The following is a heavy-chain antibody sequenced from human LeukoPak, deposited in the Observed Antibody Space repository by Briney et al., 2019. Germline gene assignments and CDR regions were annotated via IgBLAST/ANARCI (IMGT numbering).Heavy chain of an antibody. V-gene: IGHV1-24*01. J-gene: IGHJ4*03. CDR2: FDPEDGET. CDR1: GYTLTELS. D-gene: IGHD3-9*01. Sequence: ASVKVSCKVSGYTLTELSMHWVRQAPGKGLEWMGGFDPEDGETIYAQKFQGRVTMTEDTSTNTAYMELSSLRSEDTAVYYCATVKFYDILTGYYSSPYYFDYWAKGPWSPSP. CDR3: ATVKFYDILTGYYSSPYYFDY.